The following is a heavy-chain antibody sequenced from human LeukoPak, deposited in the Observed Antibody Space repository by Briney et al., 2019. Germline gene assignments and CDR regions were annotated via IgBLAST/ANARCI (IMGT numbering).Heavy chain of an antibody. CDR1: GGTFSSYA. CDR2: IIPIFGTA. CDR3: ARGGGTTYYDILTGYKKNWFDP. D-gene: IGHD3-9*01. J-gene: IGHJ5*02. Sequence: SVKVSCKASGGTFSSYAISWVRQAPGQGLEWMGGIIPIFGTANYAQKFQGRVTITADESTSTAYMELSSLRSRDTAVYYCARGGGTTYYDILTGYKKNWFDPWGQGTLVTVSS. V-gene: IGHV1-69*01.